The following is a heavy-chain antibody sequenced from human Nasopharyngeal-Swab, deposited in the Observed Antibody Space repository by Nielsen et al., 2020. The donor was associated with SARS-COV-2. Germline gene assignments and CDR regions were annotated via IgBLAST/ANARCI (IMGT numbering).Heavy chain of an antibody. Sequence: SETLSLTCAVYGGSFSGYYWSRIRQPPGKGLEWIGEINHRGSTNYNPSLKSRVTISVDTSKNQFSLKLSSVTAADTAVYYCAGVLCSSTSCYGVGNYYYGMDVWGQGTTVTVSS. V-gene: IGHV4-34*01. CDR1: GGSFSGYY. D-gene: IGHD2-2*01. CDR3: AGVLCSSTSCYGVGNYYYGMDV. CDR2: INHRGST. J-gene: IGHJ6*02.